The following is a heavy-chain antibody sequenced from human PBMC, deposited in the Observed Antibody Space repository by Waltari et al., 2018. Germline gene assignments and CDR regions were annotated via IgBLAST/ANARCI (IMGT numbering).Heavy chain of an antibody. D-gene: IGHD3-22*01. Sequence: QVQLVQSGGELKTPGASVKVSCKASGSTFPNSGISWARPAPGQGLEWLGWTNAYNGLTKYAQTVQDRATMTTDASASTAYMELRSLRSDDTAMYYCARTYYYDSRDFDYWGQGSLVTVSS. V-gene: IGHV1-18*04. CDR1: GSTFPNSG. CDR3: ARTYYYDSRDFDY. J-gene: IGHJ4*02. CDR2: TNAYNGLT.